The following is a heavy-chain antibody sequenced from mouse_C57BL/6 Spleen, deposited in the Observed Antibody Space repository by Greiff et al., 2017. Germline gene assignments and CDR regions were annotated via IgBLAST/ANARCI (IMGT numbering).Heavy chain of an antibody. CDR1: GYTFTSYW. CDR2: IYPGSGST. CDR3: ARGYGSSYEAY. D-gene: IGHD1-1*01. V-gene: IGHV1-55*01. Sequence: QVHVKQPGAELVKPGASVKMSCKASGYTFTSYWITWVKQRPGQGLEWIGDIYPGSGSTNYNEKFKSKATLTVDTSSSTAYMQLSSLTSEDSAVYYCARGYGSSYEAYWGQGTLVTVSA. J-gene: IGHJ3*01.